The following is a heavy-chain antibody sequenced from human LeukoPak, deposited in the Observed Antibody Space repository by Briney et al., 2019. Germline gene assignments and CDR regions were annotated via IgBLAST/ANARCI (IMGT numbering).Heavy chain of an antibody. J-gene: IGHJ4*02. Sequence: PSETLSLTCTVSGRSISSYYWSWIRQPPGKGLEWIGYIYYSGSTNYNPSLKSRVTISVDTSKNQFSLKLSSVTAADTAVYYCARDSNYYGSGSYDYWGQGTLVTVSS. CDR3: ARDSNYYGSGSYDY. CDR1: GRSISSYY. CDR2: IYYSGST. V-gene: IGHV4-59*01. D-gene: IGHD3-10*01.